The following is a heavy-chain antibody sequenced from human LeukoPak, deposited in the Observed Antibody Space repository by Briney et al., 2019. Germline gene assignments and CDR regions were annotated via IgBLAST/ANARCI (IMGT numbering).Heavy chain of an antibody. CDR2: VYHSGST. J-gene: IGHJ4*02. CDR3: ARESRAGVFDY. V-gene: IGHV4-30-2*01. D-gene: IGHD3-10*01. Sequence: SETLSLTCAVSGGSISSGGYSWSWIRQPPGKGLEWIGYVYHSGSTYYNPSLKSRVTISVDRSKNQFSLKLSSVTAADTAVYYCARESRAGVFDYWGQGTLVTVSS. CDR1: GGSISSGGYS.